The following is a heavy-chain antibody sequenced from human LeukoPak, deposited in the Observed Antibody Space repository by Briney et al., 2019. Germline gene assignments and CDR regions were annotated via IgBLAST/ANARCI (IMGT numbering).Heavy chain of an antibody. Sequence: GALRLSCAASGFTFSSYWMSWVRQAPGKGLEWVANIKQDGSEKYYVDSVKGRFTISRDNAKNSLYLQMNSLRAEDTAVYYCARDSKIQLCDYWGQGTLVTVSS. CDR3: ARDSKIQLCDY. V-gene: IGHV3-7*01. CDR1: GFTFSSYW. D-gene: IGHD5-18*01. CDR2: IKQDGSEK. J-gene: IGHJ4*02.